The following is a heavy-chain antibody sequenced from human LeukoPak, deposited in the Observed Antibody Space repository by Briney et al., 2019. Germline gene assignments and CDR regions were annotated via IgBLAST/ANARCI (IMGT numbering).Heavy chain of an antibody. V-gene: IGHV4-39*01. CDR1: GGSISSSSYY. Sequence: SETLSLTCTVSGGSISSSSYYWGWIRQPPGKGLEWIWSIYYSGSTYYNPSLKSRVTISVDTSKNQFSLKLSSVTAADTAVYYCARLLFIARRYSYGSHFDYWGQGTLVTVSS. CDR3: ARLLFIARRYSYGSHFDY. J-gene: IGHJ4*02. D-gene: IGHD5-18*01. CDR2: IYYSGST.